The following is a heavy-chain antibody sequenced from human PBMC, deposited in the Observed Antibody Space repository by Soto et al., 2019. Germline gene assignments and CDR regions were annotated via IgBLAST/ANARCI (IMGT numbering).Heavy chain of an antibody. V-gene: IGHV2-5*02. CDR2: IYWDDDK. CDR3: AHRVGLQGNWNGGYFDF. J-gene: IGHJ4*01. CDR1: GFSLATSGVG. Sequence: QVTLEESGPTRVKPTQTLTLTCTFSGFSLATSGVGVGWVRQPPGKALERLALIYWDDDKRYSPSLRSRLTVTKDTSRNQVVLTMTNMDPVDTATYYCAHRVGLQGNWNGGYFDFWGHGALVTVSS. D-gene: IGHD1-1*01.